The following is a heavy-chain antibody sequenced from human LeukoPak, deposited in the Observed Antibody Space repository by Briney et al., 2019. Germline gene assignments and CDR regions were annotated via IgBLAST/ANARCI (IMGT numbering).Heavy chain of an antibody. J-gene: IGHJ4*02. V-gene: IGHV4-34*01. Sequence: PSETLSLTCAVYGGSFSGYYWSWIRQPPGKGLEWIGEINHSGSTNYNPSLKSRVTISVDRSKNQFSLKLSSVTAADTAVYYCVRGEPTNYDFWSGYPGKYYFDYWGQGTLVTVSS. CDR1: GGSFSGYY. D-gene: IGHD3-3*01. CDR3: VRGEPTNYDFWSGYPGKYYFDY. CDR2: INHSGST.